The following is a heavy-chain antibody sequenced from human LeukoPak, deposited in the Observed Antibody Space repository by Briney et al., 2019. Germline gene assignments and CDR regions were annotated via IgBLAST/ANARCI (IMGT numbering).Heavy chain of an antibody. D-gene: IGHD3-3*01. J-gene: IGHJ4*02. V-gene: IGHV7-4-1*02. CDR3: ARRGKSFDF. Sequence: ASVKVSCKTSGYTFTVYAINWVRQAPGQGLEWMGWISTDTGNPTYVQDFTGQFVFSLDTSVTTAYLQVSSLKAEDTAVYYCARRGKSFDFWGQGTLVTVSS. CDR1: GYTFTVYA. CDR2: ISTDTGNP.